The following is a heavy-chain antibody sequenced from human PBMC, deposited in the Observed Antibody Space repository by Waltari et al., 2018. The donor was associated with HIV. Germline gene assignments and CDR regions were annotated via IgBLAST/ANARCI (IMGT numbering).Heavy chain of an antibody. D-gene: IGHD5-18*01. CDR3: GKVSMIGSAGDRYSYVGN. CDR2: ISWNSGSI. CDR1: GFTFDEYG. J-gene: IGHJ4*02. V-gene: IGHV3-9*01. Sequence: EVQLVESGGGLVQPGRSLRLSCVASGFTFDEYGMHWVRQAPGKGLEWVSGISWNSGSIDYADSVKGRFTISRDNARNSLYLQMNSLRGDDTAFYFCGKVSMIGSAGDRYSYVGNWGQGTLVTVSS.